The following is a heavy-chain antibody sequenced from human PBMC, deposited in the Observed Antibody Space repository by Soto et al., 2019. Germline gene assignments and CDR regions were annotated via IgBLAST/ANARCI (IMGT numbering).Heavy chain of an antibody. Sequence: SETLSLTCAVYVGSFSGYYWSWIRQPPGKGLEWIGEINHSGSTNYNPSLKSRVTISVDTSKNQFSLKLSSVTAADTAVYYCARGETLETTVTENFDYWGQGTLVTVSS. D-gene: IGHD4-17*01. J-gene: IGHJ4*02. CDR1: VGSFSGYY. V-gene: IGHV4-34*01. CDR3: ARGETLETTVTENFDY. CDR2: INHSGST.